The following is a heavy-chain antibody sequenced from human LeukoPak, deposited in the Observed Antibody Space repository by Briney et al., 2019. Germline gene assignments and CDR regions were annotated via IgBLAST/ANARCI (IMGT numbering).Heavy chain of an antibody. Sequence: GGSLRLSCAASGFTFSSYSMNWVRQAPGKGLEWVSYISSSTNTIYYADSVKGRFTISRDNAKNSLYLQMNSLRAEDTAVYYCARGDYGDYGAWGQGTLVTVSS. CDR1: GFTFSSYS. V-gene: IGHV3-48*04. J-gene: IGHJ5*02. CDR2: ISSSTNTI. D-gene: IGHD4-17*01. CDR3: ARGDYGDYGA.